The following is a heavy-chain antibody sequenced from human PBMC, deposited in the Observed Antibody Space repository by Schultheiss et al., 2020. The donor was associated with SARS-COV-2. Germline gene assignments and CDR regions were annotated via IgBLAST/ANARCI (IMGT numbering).Heavy chain of an antibody. J-gene: IGHJ4*02. V-gene: IGHV4-39*07. CDR2: INHSGST. CDR3: ARGEMGDYEDY. Sequence: SETLSLTCTVSGGSISSSSYYWGWIRQPPGKGLEWIGEINHSGSTNYNPSLKSRVTISVDTSKNQFSLKLSSVTAADTAVYYCARGEMGDYEDYWGQGTLVTVSS. D-gene: IGHD4-17*01. CDR1: GGSISSSSYY.